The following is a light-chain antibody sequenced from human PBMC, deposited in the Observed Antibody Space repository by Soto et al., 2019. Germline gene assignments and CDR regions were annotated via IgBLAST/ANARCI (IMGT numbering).Light chain of an antibody. Sequence: IQMTQSPYSLSASVGDRVNITCRASQGIRNELGWYQQRPGKAPKRLIYLASSLQSGVPSRFSGSGSGTEFTLTISRLQPEDFATYYCLQHNSYPLTFGPGTKVDIK. CDR2: LAS. CDR3: LQHNSYPLT. V-gene: IGKV1-17*01. J-gene: IGKJ3*01. CDR1: QGIRNE.